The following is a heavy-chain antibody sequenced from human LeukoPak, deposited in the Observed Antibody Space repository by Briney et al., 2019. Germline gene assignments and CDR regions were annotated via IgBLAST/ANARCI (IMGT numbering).Heavy chain of an antibody. Sequence: GGSLRLSCAASGFTFSSYAMCWVRQAPGKGLEGVSAISGSGGSTYYADSVKGRFTISRDNSKNTLYLQMNSLRAEDTAVYYCAKDGRGTSFDYWGQGTLVTVSS. CDR3: AKDGRGTSFDY. V-gene: IGHV3-23*01. CDR1: GFTFSSYA. D-gene: IGHD2-2*01. J-gene: IGHJ4*02. CDR2: ISGSGGST.